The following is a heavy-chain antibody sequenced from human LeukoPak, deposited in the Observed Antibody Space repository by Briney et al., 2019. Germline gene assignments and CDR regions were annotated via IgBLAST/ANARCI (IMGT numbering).Heavy chain of an antibody. D-gene: IGHD5-18*01. CDR2: IRSDGSNK. V-gene: IGHV3-30*02. Sequence: GGSLRLSCAGSGFSFSSYGMHWVRQAPGKGLEWMAFIRSDGSNKYYADSVKGRFTISRDNSKNTSYLQMNSLRTEDTAIYYCARSVYNYGPGADYWGQGTLVTVSS. CDR3: ARSVYNYGPGADY. J-gene: IGHJ4*02. CDR1: GFSFSSYG.